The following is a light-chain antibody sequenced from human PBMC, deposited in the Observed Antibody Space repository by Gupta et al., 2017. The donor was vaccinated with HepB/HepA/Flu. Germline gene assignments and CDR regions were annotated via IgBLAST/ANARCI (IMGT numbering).Light chain of an antibody. V-gene: IGKV1-39*01. CDR3: QQSYSTLT. Sequence: DIQMTQSPSSLSASVGDRVTITCRASQSISSYLNWYQQKPGKAPKLLIYAASRWQSGVPSRFSGSGSGTDFTLTSSRRQPEDFATYYWQQSYSTLTFGPGTKVDIK. J-gene: IGKJ3*01. CDR1: QSISSY. CDR2: AAS.